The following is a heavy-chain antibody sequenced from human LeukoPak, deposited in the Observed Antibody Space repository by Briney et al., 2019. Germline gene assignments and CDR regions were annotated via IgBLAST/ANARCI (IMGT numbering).Heavy chain of an antibody. D-gene: IGHD2-2*01. CDR3: ARVMYQLPRGAFDY. V-gene: IGHV3-30-3*01. CDR2: TSYDGSNK. CDR1: GFTFSSYA. Sequence: GGSLRLSCAASGFTFSSYAMSWVRQAPGKGLEWVAVTSYDGSNKYYADSVKGRFTISRDNSKNTLYLQMNSLRAEDTAVYYCARVMYQLPRGAFDYWGQGTLVTVSS. J-gene: IGHJ4*02.